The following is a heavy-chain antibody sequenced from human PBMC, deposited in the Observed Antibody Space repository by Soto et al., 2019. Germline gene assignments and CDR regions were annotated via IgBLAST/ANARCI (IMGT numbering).Heavy chain of an antibody. V-gene: IGHV3-21*01. CDR2: ISSKPNRSSYYI. D-gene: IGHD4-17*01. CDR1: GFSFSSYS. CDR3: ARVRLDYGTKPYFFDN. Sequence: LRLSCAASGFSFSSYSMNWLRQAPGKGLEWVSSISSKPNRSSYYIHYVDSVKGRFTISRDNAKNSVYLQMNTLRVADTGVYYCARVRLDYGTKPYFFDNWGQGTLVTVSS. J-gene: IGHJ4*02.